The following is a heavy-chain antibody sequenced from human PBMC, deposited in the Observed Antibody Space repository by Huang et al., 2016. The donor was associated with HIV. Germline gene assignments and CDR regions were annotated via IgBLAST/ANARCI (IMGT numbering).Heavy chain of an antibody. CDR1: GGSISSSSYY. D-gene: IGHD5-12*01. V-gene: IGHV4-39*01. CDR3: ARRIRVYVADYYFDY. Sequence: QLQLQESGPGLVKPSETLSLTCTVSGGSISSSSYYWGWIRQPPGKGLEWIGSIYYRGSTHYNPSLKRRVTISVDTSKNQFSLKLSSVTAADTAVYYCARRIRVYVADYYFDYWGQGTLVTVSS. J-gene: IGHJ4*02. CDR2: IYYRGST.